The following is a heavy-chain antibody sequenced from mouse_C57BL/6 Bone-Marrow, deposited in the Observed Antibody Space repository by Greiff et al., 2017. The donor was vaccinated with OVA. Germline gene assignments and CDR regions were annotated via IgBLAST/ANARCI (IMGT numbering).Heavy chain of an antibody. CDR1: GYTFTDYE. Sequence: QVQLQQSWAELVRPGASVTLSCKASGYTFTDYEMHWVKQTPVHGLEWIGAIDPETGGTAYNQKFKGKAILTADKSSSTAYMELRSLTSEDSAVYYCTRREDDYEGVYFDYWGQGTTLTVSS. CDR2: IDPETGGT. CDR3: TRREDDYEGVYFDY. J-gene: IGHJ2*01. V-gene: IGHV1-15*01. D-gene: IGHD2-4*01.